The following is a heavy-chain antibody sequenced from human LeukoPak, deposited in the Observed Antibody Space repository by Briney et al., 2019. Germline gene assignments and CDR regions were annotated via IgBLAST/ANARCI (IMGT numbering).Heavy chain of an antibody. D-gene: IGHD6-13*01. Sequence: GGSLRLSRASSGFTFSNSGMNRVRQPPGKGREWVSYISDSSNSIYYADSVKGRFTISRDKAKTSLYLQMNSLRDEDTAVYFCARTPFSSRLSYFDYWGQGTLVTVSS. CDR3: ARTPFSSRLSYFDY. CDR1: GFTFSNSG. J-gene: IGHJ4*02. V-gene: IGHV3-48*02. CDR2: ISDSSNSI.